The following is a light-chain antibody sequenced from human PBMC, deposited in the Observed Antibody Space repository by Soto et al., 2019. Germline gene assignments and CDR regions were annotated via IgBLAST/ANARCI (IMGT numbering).Light chain of an antibody. V-gene: IGKV3D-15*01. CDR2: GAS. J-gene: IGKJ4*01. CDR1: QSVNIY. Sequence: EIVMTQAPATLSVARREGAARSCRASQSVNIYLAWYQQKPGQAPRLLIFGASYRATGLQARFSGSGSGTQFNLTISRLPSEDFAVYFCQQYDDWLRLTFGGGTKVDIK. CDR3: QQYDDWLRLT.